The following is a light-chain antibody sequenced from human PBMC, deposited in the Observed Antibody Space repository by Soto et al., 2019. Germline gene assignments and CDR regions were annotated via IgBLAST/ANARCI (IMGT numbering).Light chain of an antibody. CDR1: QSISSW. CDR3: QQYNSYSQT. J-gene: IGKJ1*01. V-gene: IGKV1-5*01. Sequence: DIQMTQSRSTLYASVGERVTSTCRASQSISSWLAWYQQKPGKAPKLLIYDASSLESGVPSRFSGSGSGTEFTLTISSLQPDDFATYSCQQYNSYSQTFGQGTKVDI. CDR2: DAS.